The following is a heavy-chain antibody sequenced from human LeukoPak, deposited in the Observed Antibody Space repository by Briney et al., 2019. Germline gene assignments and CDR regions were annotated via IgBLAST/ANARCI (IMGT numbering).Heavy chain of an antibody. CDR3: ARSYSSSSPFDY. CDR1: GGSFSRYA. V-gene: IGHV1-69*13. CDR2: IIPIFGTA. J-gene: IGHJ4*02. D-gene: IGHD6-6*01. Sequence: SVKVSCKASGGSFSRYAISWVRQAPGQGLEWMGGIIPIFGTANYAQKFQGRVTITADESARTAYMELSSLRSEDTAVYYCARSYSSSSPFDYWGQGTLATVSS.